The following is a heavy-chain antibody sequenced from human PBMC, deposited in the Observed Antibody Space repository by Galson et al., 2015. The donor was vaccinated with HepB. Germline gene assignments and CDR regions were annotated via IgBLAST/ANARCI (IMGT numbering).Heavy chain of an antibody. Sequence: SLRLSCAASGFIFSNYGMHWVRQAPGKELEWVAAISYGSHKYHADSVRGRFTISRDNSKNTLYLQMNGLSADDTAVYYCARDPREQWLVPTFLFDSWGQGTLFTVSS. CDR1: GFIFSNYG. CDR3: ARDPREQWLVPTFLFDS. J-gene: IGHJ4*02. CDR2: ISYGSHK. V-gene: IGHV3-30*03. D-gene: IGHD6-19*01.